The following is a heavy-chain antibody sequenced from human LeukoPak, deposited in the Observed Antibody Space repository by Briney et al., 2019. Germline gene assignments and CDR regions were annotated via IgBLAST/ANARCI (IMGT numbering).Heavy chain of an antibody. D-gene: IGHD3-22*01. CDR3: AKGTYFDSGASAY. CDR2: LTGDGGRA. CDR1: RFTFSSFA. Sequence: GGSLRLSCVASRFTFSSFAMSWVRQAPGKGLELVSTLTGDGGRAYYADSVKGRFTISRDNSNNTLFLQMHSLRADDTAVYYCAKGTYFDSGASAYWGQGTLVVVSS. V-gene: IGHV3-23*01. J-gene: IGHJ4*02.